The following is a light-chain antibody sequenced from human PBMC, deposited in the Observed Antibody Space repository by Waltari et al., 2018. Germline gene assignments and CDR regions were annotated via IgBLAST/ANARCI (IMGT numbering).Light chain of an antibody. CDR2: GAS. Sequence: IVMTQSPATLSVSPGERATLSCRASQSVSSNLAWYQQKPGQAPRLLIYGASTRATGIPARFSGSGSGTEFTLTISSLQSEDFAVYYCQQYNNWPLWTFGQGTKVEIK. V-gene: IGKV3-15*01. CDR1: QSVSSN. J-gene: IGKJ1*01. CDR3: QQYNNWPLWT.